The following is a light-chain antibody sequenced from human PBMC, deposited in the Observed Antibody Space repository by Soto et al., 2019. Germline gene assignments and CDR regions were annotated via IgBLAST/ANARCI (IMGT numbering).Light chain of an antibody. V-gene: IGKV1-27*01. Sequence: DIQMTQSPSSLSASVGDRVTITCRASQGISKYLAWYQQKPGKVPKLLIYAASTLQSGVPSRSSGSGSGTDFTLTISSLQPEDVATYYCKKCNSAPLSAPLTFGGGTKVQIK. CDR3: KKCNSAPLSAPLT. CDR1: QGISKY. CDR2: AAS. J-gene: IGKJ4*01.